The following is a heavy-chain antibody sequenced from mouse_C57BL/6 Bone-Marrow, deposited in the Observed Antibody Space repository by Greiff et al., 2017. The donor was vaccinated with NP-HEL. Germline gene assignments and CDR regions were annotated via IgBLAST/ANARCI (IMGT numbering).Heavy chain of an antibody. Sequence: EVQVVESGGGLVKPGGSLKLSCAASGFTFSDYGMHWVRQAPEKGLEWVAYISSGSSTIYYADTVKGRFTISRDNAKNTLFLQMTSLRSEDTAMYYCARGDYYGSSLYAMDYWGQGTSVTVSS. D-gene: IGHD1-1*01. J-gene: IGHJ4*01. CDR2: ISSGSSTI. CDR3: ARGDYYGSSLYAMDY. CDR1: GFTFSDYG. V-gene: IGHV5-17*01.